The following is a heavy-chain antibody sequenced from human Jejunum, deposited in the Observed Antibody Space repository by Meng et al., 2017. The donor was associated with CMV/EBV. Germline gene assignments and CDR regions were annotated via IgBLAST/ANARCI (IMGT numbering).Heavy chain of an antibody. CDR1: DYTFYTHA. Sequence: QVQLLQSGAEAKKPGASVKVSCKASDYTFYTHAISWVRQAPGQGLEWMGWISPYNGNTKYAQNLQGRVTLTTDISTSTAYMELRSLRSDDTAVYYCARKLRGGGWFDPWGQGTPVTVSS. CDR3: ARKLRGGGWFDP. J-gene: IGHJ5*02. V-gene: IGHV1-18*01. CDR2: ISPYNGNT. D-gene: IGHD3-16*01.